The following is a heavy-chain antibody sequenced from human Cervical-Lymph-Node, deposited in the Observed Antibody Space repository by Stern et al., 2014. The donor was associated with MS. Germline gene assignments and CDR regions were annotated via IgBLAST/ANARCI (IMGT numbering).Heavy chain of an antibody. CDR1: GFTFTNCY. V-gene: IGHV1-2*02. Sequence: QMQLVQSGAEVRRPGASVKVACRASGFTFTNCYMHWVRQAPGQGLEWMGWINANSGGTNSAQKFQGRVTMTRDTSISTVYMDLTRLTSDDTAIYYCARDMSTATTPYFDYWGQGTLVTVPS. J-gene: IGHJ4*02. CDR3: ARDMSTATTPYFDY. D-gene: IGHD4-17*01. CDR2: INANSGGT.